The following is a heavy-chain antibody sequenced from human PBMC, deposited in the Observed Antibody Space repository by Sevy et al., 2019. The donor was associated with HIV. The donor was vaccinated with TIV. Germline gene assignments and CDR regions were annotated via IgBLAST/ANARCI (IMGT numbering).Heavy chain of an antibody. V-gene: IGHV3-30*18. CDR1: GFTFSNFG. J-gene: IGHJ6*02. CDR3: AKRWGSHYDLSDYYGMDV. CDR2: TRYDGTIN. Sequence: GGSLRLSCAASGFTFSNFGMHWVRQAPGKGLEWLAVTRYDGTINHYAESVKGRFTISRDNVKNTLLLQMNRLNVDDTAVYFCAKRWGSHYDLSDYYGMDVWGQGTTVTVSS. D-gene: IGHD3-22*01.